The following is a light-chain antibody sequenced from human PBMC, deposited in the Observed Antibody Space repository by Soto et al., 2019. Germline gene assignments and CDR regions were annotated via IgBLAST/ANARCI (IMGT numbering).Light chain of an antibody. V-gene: IGLV2-8*01. Sequence: QSALTQPPSASGSPGQSVTISCTGTSSDVGGYNFVSWYQQHPGKAPKLMIYEVSKRPSGVPDRFSGSKSDSTASLTVSGLQAEDEADYYCSSFAGSNILVFGGGTKLTVL. CDR2: EVS. CDR1: SSDVGGYNF. CDR3: SSFAGSNILV. J-gene: IGLJ3*02.